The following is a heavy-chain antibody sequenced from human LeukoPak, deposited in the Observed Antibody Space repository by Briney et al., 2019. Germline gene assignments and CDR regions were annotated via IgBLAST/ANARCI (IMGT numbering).Heavy chain of an antibody. Sequence: PSETLSLTCTVSGGSIRSYYWSWIRQPPGKGLEWIGNTYYSGSTNYNPSLKSRVTISVDTSKNQLSLTLTSVTAADTAVYYCARLRGYFDYWGQGTLVTVSS. CDR2: TYYSGST. CDR3: ARLRGYFDY. V-gene: IGHV4-59*08. J-gene: IGHJ4*02. CDR1: GGSIRSYY.